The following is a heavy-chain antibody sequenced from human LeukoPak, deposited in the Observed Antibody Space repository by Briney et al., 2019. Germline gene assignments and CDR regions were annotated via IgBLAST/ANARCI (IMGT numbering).Heavy chain of an antibody. CDR1: GYTFISYY. J-gene: IGHJ6*03. CDR2: IDPSGGST. D-gene: IGHD2-2*01. Sequence: ASVKVSCKASGYTFISYYIHWVRQAHGQGLEWMGIIDPSGGSTTYAQKFQGRVTMTRDASTNTVYMQLSSLRSEDTAVYYCARRVYCTSASCYHYHYYMDVWGKGTTVTVSS. CDR3: ARRVYCTSASCYHYHYYMDV. V-gene: IGHV1-46*03.